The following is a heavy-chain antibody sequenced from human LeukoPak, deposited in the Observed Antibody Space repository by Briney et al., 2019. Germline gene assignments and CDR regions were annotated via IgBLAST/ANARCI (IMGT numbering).Heavy chain of an antibody. CDR2: IYYSGST. J-gene: IGHJ3*02. Sequence: SETLSLTCTVSGASISSYYWSCVPQPPGKGLEWGGYIYYSGSTHYNPSLKSRVTISVDTSKNQFSLKLSSVTAADTAVYYCAREVDTAMVDAFDIWGQGTIVTVSS. CDR3: AREVDTAMVDAFDI. D-gene: IGHD5-18*01. V-gene: IGHV4-59*01. CDR1: GASISSYY.